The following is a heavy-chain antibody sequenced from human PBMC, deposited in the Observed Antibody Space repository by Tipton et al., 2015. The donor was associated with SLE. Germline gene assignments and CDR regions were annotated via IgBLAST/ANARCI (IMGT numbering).Heavy chain of an antibody. D-gene: IGHD3-10*01. Sequence: TLSLTCAVYGGSFSGYYWIWIRQPPGKGLEWIGEINHSGSTNYNPSLKSRVTISVDTSKNQFSLNLSSVTAADTAVYYCARGGFREFLDYWGQGTLVTVSS. J-gene: IGHJ4*02. CDR2: INHSGST. V-gene: IGHV4-34*01. CDR3: ARGGFREFLDY. CDR1: GGSFSGYY.